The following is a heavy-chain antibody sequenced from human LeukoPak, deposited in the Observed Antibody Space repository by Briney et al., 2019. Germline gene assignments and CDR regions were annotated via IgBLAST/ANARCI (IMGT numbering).Heavy chain of an antibody. D-gene: IGHD1-26*01. CDR3: ARGQGGNYYLNYLDY. Sequence: SETLSLTCTVTGGSFSTYYWSWIRQPPGKGLEWIGHFYYSGSTNYNPSLKSRVPISVDTSRNQFSLKLTSVSAADTAVYYCARGQGGNYYLNYLDYWGRGALVTVSS. CDR2: FYYSGST. CDR1: GGSFSTYY. V-gene: IGHV4-59*01. J-gene: IGHJ4*02.